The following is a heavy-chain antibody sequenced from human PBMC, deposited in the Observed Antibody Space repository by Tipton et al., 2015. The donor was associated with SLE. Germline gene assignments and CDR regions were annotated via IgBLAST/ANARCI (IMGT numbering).Heavy chain of an antibody. CDR2: IWYDGSNK. V-gene: IGHV3-30*18. D-gene: IGHD6-13*01. CDR1: GFTFSSYG. CDR3: AKADPQYSSRYWYFDL. J-gene: IGHJ2*01. Sequence: SLRLSCAASGFTFSSYGMHWVRQAPGKGLEWVAVIWYDGSNKYYADSVKGRFTISRDNSKNTLYLQMNSLRAEDTAVYYCAKADPQYSSRYWYFDLWGRGTLV.